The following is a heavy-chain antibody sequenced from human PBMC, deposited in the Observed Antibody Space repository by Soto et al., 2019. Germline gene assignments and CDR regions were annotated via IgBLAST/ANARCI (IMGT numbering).Heavy chain of an antibody. CDR2: INHSGST. CDR1: GGSFSGYY. Sequence: SETLSLTCAVYGGSFSGYYWSWIRQPPGKGLEWIGEINHSGSTNYNPSLKSRVTISVDTSKNQFSLKLSSVTAADTAVYYCARGGGYSYGYSQKRNYYYYYGMDVWGQGTTVTVSS. CDR3: ARGGGYSYGYSQKRNYYYYYGMDV. V-gene: IGHV4-34*01. D-gene: IGHD5-18*01. J-gene: IGHJ6*02.